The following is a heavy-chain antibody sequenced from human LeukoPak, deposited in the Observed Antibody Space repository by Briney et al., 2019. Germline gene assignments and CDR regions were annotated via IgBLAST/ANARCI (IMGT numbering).Heavy chain of an antibody. CDR3: ARGLAAAAHDY. V-gene: IGHV4-61*02. CDR1: GGSISSGSYY. J-gene: IGHJ4*02. Sequence: PSETLSLTCTVSGGSISSGSYYWSWIRQPAGKGLEWIGRIYTSGSTNYNPSLKSRVTISVDTSKNQFSLKLSFVTAADTAVYYCARGLAAAAHDYWGQGTLVTVSS. CDR2: IYTSGST. D-gene: IGHD6-13*01.